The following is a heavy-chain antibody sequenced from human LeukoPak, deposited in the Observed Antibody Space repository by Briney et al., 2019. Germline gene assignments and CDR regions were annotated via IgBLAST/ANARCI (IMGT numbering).Heavy chain of an antibody. D-gene: IGHD2-2*01. V-gene: IGHV1-46*01. CDR2: ISPSGGST. CDR1: GYTLTHHL. J-gene: IGHJ4*02. Sequence: ASVKVSCQASGYTLTHHLIHLVRQAPGQGVEWMGIISPSGGSTTYAQKFQGRVTMTRDTSTSTVYMDLSSLRSDDTAVYYCARDVASHMGLANYFDYWGQGALVIVSS. CDR3: ARDVASHMGLANYFDY.